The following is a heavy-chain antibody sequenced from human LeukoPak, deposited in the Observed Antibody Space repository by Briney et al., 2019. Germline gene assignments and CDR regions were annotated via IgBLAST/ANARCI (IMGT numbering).Heavy chain of an antibody. CDR3: ARGNINWNCFDM. CDR2: MYTSGSP. CDR1: GGSISGYY. J-gene: IGHJ3*02. Sequence: PSETLSLTCTVSGGSISGYYWSWVRQPAGKGLDWVGRMYTSGSPDYNSSLKSRVTMSLDTSKKQFSLRLTSVTAADTAAYYCARGNINWNCFDMWGQGTMVTVSS. D-gene: IGHD1-1*01. V-gene: IGHV4-4*07.